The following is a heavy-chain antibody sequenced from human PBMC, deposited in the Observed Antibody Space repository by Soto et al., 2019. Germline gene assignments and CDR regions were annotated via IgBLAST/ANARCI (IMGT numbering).Heavy chain of an antibody. D-gene: IGHD3-10*01. CDR3: ARGGRFQFSNWFDP. J-gene: IGHJ5*02. CDR1: GVSLSNGVYY. Sequence: SETPSLTCTSSGVSLSNGVYYLRWNSPHPGKGLEWIGYIYNSGSTYYNPSLKSRVTISVDTSKNQFSLKLSSVTAADTAVYYCARGGRFQFSNWFDPWGQGTLVTVSS. CDR2: IYNSGST. V-gene: IGHV4-31*03.